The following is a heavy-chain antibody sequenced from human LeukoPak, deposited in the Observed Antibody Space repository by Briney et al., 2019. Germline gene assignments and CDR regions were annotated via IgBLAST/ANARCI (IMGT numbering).Heavy chain of an antibody. CDR2: ISSSSSYI. J-gene: IGHJ3*02. CDR1: GFTFSSYS. Sequence: GGSLRLSCAASGFTFSSYSMNWVRQAPGKGLEWVSSISSSSSYIYYADSVKSRFTISRDNAKNSLYLQMNSLRAEDTAVYYCARDHLGDYGSDDAFDIWGQGTMVTVSS. V-gene: IGHV3-21*01. CDR3: ARDHLGDYGSDDAFDI. D-gene: IGHD4-17*01.